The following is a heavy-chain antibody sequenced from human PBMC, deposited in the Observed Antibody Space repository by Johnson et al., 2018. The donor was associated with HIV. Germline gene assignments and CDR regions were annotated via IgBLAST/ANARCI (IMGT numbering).Heavy chain of an antibody. CDR1: GFTVRSNY. J-gene: IGHJ3*02. D-gene: IGHD6-13*01. Sequence: EQLVESGGGVVQPGRSLRASCAASGFTVRSNYMSWVRQAPGKGLEWVSLIYSGDTTYYADSVKGRFTISRDNSKNTLYLQMNSLRAEDTAVYYCTTDWYSSSWYGAFDIWGQGTMVTGSS. CDR2: IYSGDTT. V-gene: IGHV3-66*01. CDR3: TTDWYSSSWYGAFDI.